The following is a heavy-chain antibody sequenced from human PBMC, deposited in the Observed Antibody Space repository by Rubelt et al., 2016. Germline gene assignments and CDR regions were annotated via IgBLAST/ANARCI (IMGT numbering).Heavy chain of an antibody. CDR3: ARILLPDSYDRSGGMDV. J-gene: IGHJ6*02. D-gene: IGHD3-22*01. Sequence: QVTLRESGPALVKPTQTLTLTCTFSGFSLSTSGMCVSWIRQPPGKALEWLARIDWDDDKYYSTSLKTRLTISKDTPTTQVVLTMTNTDPVDTATYSCARILLPDSYDRSGGMDVWGQGTPVTVSS. V-gene: IGHV2-70*15. CDR1: GFSLSTSGMC. CDR2: IDWDDDK.